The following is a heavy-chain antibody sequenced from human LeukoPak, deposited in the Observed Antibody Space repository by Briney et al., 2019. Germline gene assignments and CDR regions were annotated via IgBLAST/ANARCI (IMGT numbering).Heavy chain of an antibody. D-gene: IGHD4-23*01. CDR1: GFTFSSYA. Sequence: PGGSLRLSCAASGFTFSSYAMSWVRQAPGKGLVRVSRINGDGSSTTYADSVKGRFTISRDNAKNTLYLQMNSLRAEDTAVYYCAKGGTTVVDYWGQGTLVTVSS. J-gene: IGHJ4*02. CDR3: AKGGTTVVDY. V-gene: IGHV3-74*03. CDR2: INGDGSST.